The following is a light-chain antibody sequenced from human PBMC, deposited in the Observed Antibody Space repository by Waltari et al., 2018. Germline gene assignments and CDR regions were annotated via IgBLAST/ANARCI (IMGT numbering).Light chain of an antibody. CDR2: VNSDGSH. V-gene: IGLV4-69*01. CDR1: SGHSSNV. Sequence: QLVLTQSPSASASLGASVKITCTLSSGHSSNVVAWHQQQPEKGPRYLMKVNSDGSHSKGDWIPDRFSGSSSGADRYLTISSLQSDDEADYYCQTWGTGIWVFGGGTRLTVL. J-gene: IGLJ3*02. CDR3: QTWGTGIWV.